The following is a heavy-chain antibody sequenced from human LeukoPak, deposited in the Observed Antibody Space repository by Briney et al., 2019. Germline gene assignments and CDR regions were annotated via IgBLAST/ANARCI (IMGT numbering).Heavy chain of an antibody. J-gene: IGHJ4*02. CDR1: GFTFSSYG. CDR3: AKTYYYGSGSPSDY. Sequence: PGGSLRLSCAASGFTFSSYGMSWVRQAPGKGLEWVSAISGSGGSTYYADSVKGRFTISRDNSKNTLYLQMNSLRAEDTAVYYCAKTYYYGSGSPSDYWGQGTLVTVSS. D-gene: IGHD3-10*01. CDR2: ISGSGGST. V-gene: IGHV3-23*01.